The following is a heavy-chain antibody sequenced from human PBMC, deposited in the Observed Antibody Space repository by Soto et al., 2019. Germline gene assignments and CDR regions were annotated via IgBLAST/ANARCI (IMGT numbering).Heavy chain of an antibody. J-gene: IGHJ4*02. CDR1: RYSFTTYA. D-gene: IGHD1-1*01. Sequence: ASVKRPCKASRYSFTTYALHWVRQAPGQRLEWMGWINAGNGDTKYSEKFQGRVTITRDTSANTAYMELSSLRSEDTSVYYCARDPGTGAALRAYHFDYWGQGTLVTVSS. V-gene: IGHV1-3*01. CDR3: ARDPGTGAALRAYHFDY. CDR2: INAGNGDT.